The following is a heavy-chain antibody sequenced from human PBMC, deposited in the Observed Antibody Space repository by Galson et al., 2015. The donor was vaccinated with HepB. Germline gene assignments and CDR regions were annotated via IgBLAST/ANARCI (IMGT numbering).Heavy chain of an antibody. Sequence: SVKVSCKASGYTFTSYGISWVRQAPGQGLEWMGWIATYNGNTNYAQKLQDRVTMTTDTSTNTAYMELRSLRSDDTAVYYCARGVLLWFGDPADAFDIWGQGTMVTVSS. V-gene: IGHV1-18*01. J-gene: IGHJ3*02. CDR3: ARGVLLWFGDPADAFDI. CDR2: IATYNGNT. CDR1: GYTFTSYG. D-gene: IGHD3-10*01.